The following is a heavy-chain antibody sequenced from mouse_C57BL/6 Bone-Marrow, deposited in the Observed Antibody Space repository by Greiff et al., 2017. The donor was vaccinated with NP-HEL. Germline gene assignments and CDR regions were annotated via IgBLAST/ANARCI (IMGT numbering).Heavy chain of an antibody. CDR2: IDPSDSET. CDR3: ARCPIPYYYGSPYYAMDY. J-gene: IGHJ4*01. CDR1: GYTFTSYW. D-gene: IGHD1-1*01. Sequence: QVQLKESGAELVRPGSSVKLSCKASGYTFTSYWMHWVKQRPIQGLEWIGNIDPSDSETHYNQKFKDKATLTVDKSSSTAYMQLSSLTSEDSAVYYCARCPIPYYYGSPYYAMDYWGQGTSVTVSS. V-gene: IGHV1-52*01.